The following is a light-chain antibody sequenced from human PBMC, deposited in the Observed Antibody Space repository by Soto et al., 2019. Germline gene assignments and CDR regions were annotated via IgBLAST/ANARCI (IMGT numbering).Light chain of an antibody. J-gene: IGKJ2*02. CDR1: QSISTE. CDR2: SAS. CDR3: QPGHNWPRT. V-gene: IGKV3-15*01. Sequence: EIVMTQSPATLSVSPGERATLSCRASQSISTELAWYQQKPGQPPRLLIYSASTRATGLPARFTGSGSGSEFTLPISGLQSEDFAVYYCQPGHNWPRTFVQGTRLEI.